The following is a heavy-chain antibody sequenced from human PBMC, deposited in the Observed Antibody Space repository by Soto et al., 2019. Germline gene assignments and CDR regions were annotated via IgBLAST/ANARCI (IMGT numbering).Heavy chain of an antibody. J-gene: IGHJ1*01. Sequence: QVQLVQSGAEVKKPGSSVKVSCKASGGTFSSYAISWVRQAPGQGLEWMGGIIPIFGTANYAQKIQGRVTITADKPTSTAYMELSSLRSEDTAVYYCARGAGSSSGWYWGAEYFQHWGQGTLVTVSS. CDR1: GGTFSSYA. CDR3: ARGAGSSSGWYWGAEYFQH. CDR2: IIPIFGTA. V-gene: IGHV1-69*06. D-gene: IGHD6-19*01.